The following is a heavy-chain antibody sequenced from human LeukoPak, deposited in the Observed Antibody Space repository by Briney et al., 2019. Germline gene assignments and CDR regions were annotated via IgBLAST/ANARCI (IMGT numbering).Heavy chain of an antibody. CDR2: ISGSGGST. V-gene: IGHV3-23*01. J-gene: IGHJ4*02. CDR1: GFTFSSYA. Sequence: GGSLRLSCAASGFTFSSYAMSWVRQAPGKGLEWVSAISGSGGSTYYADSVKGRFTISRDNSKNTLYLQMNSLRAEDTAVYYWAKLHIVVVPAAPAGYWGQGTLVTVSS. CDR3: AKLHIVVVPAAPAGY. D-gene: IGHD2-2*01.